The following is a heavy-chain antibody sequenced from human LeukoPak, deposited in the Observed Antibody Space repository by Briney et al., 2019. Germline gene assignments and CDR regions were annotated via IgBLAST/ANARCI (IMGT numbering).Heavy chain of an antibody. Sequence: GGTLRLSCAASGFTFSSYGMSWVRQAPGKGLEWVSAISGSGGSTYYADSVKGRFTISRDSSKNTLYLQMNSLRAEDTAVYYCAKVKRFLDGVFGYWGQGTLVTVSS. D-gene: IGHD3-3*01. J-gene: IGHJ4*02. V-gene: IGHV3-23*01. CDR3: AKVKRFLDGVFGY. CDR1: GFTFSSYG. CDR2: ISGSGGST.